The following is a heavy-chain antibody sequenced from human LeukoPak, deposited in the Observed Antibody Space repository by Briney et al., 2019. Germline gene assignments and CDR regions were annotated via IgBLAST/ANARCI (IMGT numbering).Heavy chain of an antibody. CDR1: GFTFSAYW. CDR2: ISTDGSIT. D-gene: IGHD1-26*01. CDR3: TRDSGAGDY. V-gene: IGHV3-74*01. J-gene: IGHJ4*02. Sequence: GGSLRLSCAASGFTFSAYWMHWVRQAPGRGLVWVSRISTDGSITTYADSAKGRFTISRDNAKNTLYLQMNSLRAEDTAVYYCTRDSGAGDYWGQGTLVTVSS.